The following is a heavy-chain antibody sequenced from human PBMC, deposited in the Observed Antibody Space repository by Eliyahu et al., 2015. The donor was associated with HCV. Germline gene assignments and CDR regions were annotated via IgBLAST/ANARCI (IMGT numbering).Heavy chain of an antibody. CDR2: IIPIFGTA. CDR1: GGTFSSYA. J-gene: IGHJ4*02. D-gene: IGHD6-13*01. Sequence: QVQLVQSGAEVKKPGSSVKVSCKASGGTFSSYAISWVRQAPGQGLEWMGGIIPIFGTANYAQKFQGRVTITADESTSTAYMELSSLRSEDTAVYYCARVSGYSSSWYLSLGFDYWGQGTLVTVSS. V-gene: IGHV1-69*01. CDR3: ARVSGYSSSWYLSLGFDY.